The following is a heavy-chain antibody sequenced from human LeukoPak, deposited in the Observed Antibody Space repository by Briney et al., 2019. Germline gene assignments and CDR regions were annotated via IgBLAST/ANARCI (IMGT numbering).Heavy chain of an antibody. CDR3: ARDKKTSYYDSSGYYYPDAFDI. CDR2: IYTSGST. CDR1: GGSISGYS. D-gene: IGHD3-22*01. V-gene: IGHV4-4*07. Sequence: SETLSLTCAVYGGSISGYSWNWIRQPAGKGLEWIGRIYTSGSTKYSPSLKSRVTMSVDTSKNQFSLKLSSVTAADTAVYYCARDKKTSYYDSSGYYYPDAFDIWGQGTTVTVSS. J-gene: IGHJ3*02.